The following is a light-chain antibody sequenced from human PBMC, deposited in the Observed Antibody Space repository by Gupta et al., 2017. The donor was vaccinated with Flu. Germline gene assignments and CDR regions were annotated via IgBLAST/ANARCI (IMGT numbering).Light chain of an antibody. CDR2: ARN. J-gene: IGLJ2*01. V-gene: IGLV3-19*01. Sequence: SSELTQDPAVSVALGQTVRITCQGGSLRTYYTSWYQQKPGQAPVLVIYARNNRPSGIPDRFSGSSSGNTASLTITGAQAEDEADYYCNSRDNSGNHVIFGGGTKLTVL. CDR3: NSRDNSGNHVI. CDR1: SLRTYY.